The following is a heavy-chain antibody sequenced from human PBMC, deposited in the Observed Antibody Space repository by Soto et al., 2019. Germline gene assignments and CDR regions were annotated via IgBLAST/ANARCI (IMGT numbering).Heavy chain of an antibody. D-gene: IGHD3-10*01. CDR1: GYTFTSAA. V-gene: IGHV1-3*01. CDR3: ARVTDYFDTIGPSRQYFQH. CDR2: INAGNGNT. Sequence: ASVKVSCQASGYTFTSAAMHCLRQAAGRRPEWMGWINAGNGNTKYSQKFQGRVTITRDISASTVYMEMSTLRSEDTDVYICARVTDYFDTIGPSRQYFQHWGQRTPVTVSS. J-gene: IGHJ1*01.